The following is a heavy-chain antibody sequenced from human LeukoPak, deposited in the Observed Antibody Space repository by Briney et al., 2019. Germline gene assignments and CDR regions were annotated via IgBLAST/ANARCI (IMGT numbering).Heavy chain of an antibody. CDR1: GGSISSYY. D-gene: IGHD3-10*01. CDR2: IYYSGST. J-gene: IGHJ5*02. Sequence: PSETLSLTCTVSGGSISSYYWSWVRQPPGKGLEWVGYIYYSGSTNYNPSLKSRVTISVDTSKNQFSLKLSSVTAADTAEYYCARMVRGVIRGEKWFDPWGQGTLVTVSS. V-gene: IGHV4-59*01. CDR3: ARMVRGVIRGEKWFDP.